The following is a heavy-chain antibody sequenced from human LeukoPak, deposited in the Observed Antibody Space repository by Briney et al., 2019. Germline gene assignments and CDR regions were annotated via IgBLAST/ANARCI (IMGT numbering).Heavy chain of an antibody. D-gene: IGHD2-8*01. J-gene: IGHJ6*02. Sequence: GGSVTLSCAASGFPYSPYWMHCLRQAPGKGLLWVSRFVGDGSTTSYADSVKGRFTISRVNAKNTLYLQMNSLRAEDTAVYYCARDVRYAMSVWGQGSTVTVSS. CDR3: ARDVRYAMSV. CDR2: FVGDGSTT. V-gene: IGHV3-74*01. CDR1: GFPYSPYW.